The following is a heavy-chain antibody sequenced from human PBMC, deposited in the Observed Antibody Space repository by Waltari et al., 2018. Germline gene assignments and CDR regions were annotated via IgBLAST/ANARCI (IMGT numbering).Heavy chain of an antibody. J-gene: IGHJ6*02. Sequence: EVQLLESGGGLVQPGGSLRLSCAASGFTFSSYAMSWVRQAPGKGLEWVSVIYSGGSTYYADSVKGRFTISRDNSKNTLYLQMNSLRAEDTAVYYCAKTAAAGIDEYYYYGMDVWGQGTTVTVSS. CDR3: AKTAAAGIDEYYYYGMDV. V-gene: IGHV3-23*03. CDR1: GFTFSSYA. CDR2: IYSGGST. D-gene: IGHD6-13*01.